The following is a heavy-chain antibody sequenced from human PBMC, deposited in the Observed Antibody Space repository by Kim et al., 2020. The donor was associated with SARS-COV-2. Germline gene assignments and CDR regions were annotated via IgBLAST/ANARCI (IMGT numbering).Heavy chain of an antibody. Sequence: ASVKVSCKVSGYTLTELSMHWVRQAPGKGLEWMGGFDPEDGETIYAQKFQGRVTMTEDTSTDTAYMELSSLRSEDTAVYYCATPLWFGASPPDAFPPHDAFDIWGQGTMVTVSS. D-gene: IGHD3-10*01. J-gene: IGHJ3*02. CDR3: ATPLWFGASPPDAFPPHDAFDI. CDR1: GYTLTELS. V-gene: IGHV1-24*01. CDR2: FDPEDGET.